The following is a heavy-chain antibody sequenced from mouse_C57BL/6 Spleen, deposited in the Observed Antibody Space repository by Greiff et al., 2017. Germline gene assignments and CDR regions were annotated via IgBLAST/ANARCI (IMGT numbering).Heavy chain of an antibody. Sequence: VQLQQSGAELVKPGASVKISCKASGYAFSSYWMNWVKQRPGKGLERIGQIYPGDGDTNYNGKFKGKATLTADKSSSTDYMQLSSLTSEDSAVYFCAREGGTPYFDYWGQGTTLTVSS. J-gene: IGHJ2*01. CDR3: AREGGTPYFDY. D-gene: IGHD4-1*01. CDR1: GYAFSSYW. CDR2: IYPGDGDT. V-gene: IGHV1-80*01.